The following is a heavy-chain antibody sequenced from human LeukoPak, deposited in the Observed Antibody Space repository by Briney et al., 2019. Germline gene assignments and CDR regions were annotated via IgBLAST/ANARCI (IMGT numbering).Heavy chain of an antibody. CDR2: ISGGTT. CDR1: GFTLSTYG. J-gene: IGHJ4*02. V-gene: IGHV3-23*01. CDR3: AKSVYHSGNY. D-gene: IGHD3-10*01. Sequence: PGGSLRLSCAASGFTLSTYGMSWVRQAPGKGLEWVSSISGGTTYYAHSVKGRFTIPRDNSKNTVSLQMNSLRAEDTAVYYCAKSVYHSGNYWGQGTLVTVSS.